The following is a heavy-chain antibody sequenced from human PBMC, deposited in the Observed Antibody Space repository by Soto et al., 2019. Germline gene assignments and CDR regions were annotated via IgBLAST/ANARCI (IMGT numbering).Heavy chain of an antibody. CDR1: GFTFSSYS. CDR2: ISSSSSYI. D-gene: IGHD2-2*01. CDR3: ARDLPAYYGMDV. V-gene: IGHV3-21*01. Sequence: EVQLVESGGGLVKPGGSLRLSCAASGFTFSSYSMNWVRQAPGKELEWVSSISSSSSYIYYADSVKGRFTISRDNAKNSLYLQMNSLRAEDTAVYYCARDLPAYYGMDVWGQGTTVTVSS. J-gene: IGHJ6*02.